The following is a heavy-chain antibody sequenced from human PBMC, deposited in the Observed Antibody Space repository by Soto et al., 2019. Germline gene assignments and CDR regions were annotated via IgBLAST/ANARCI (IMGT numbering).Heavy chain of an antibody. CDR3: ARARYSYGSDY. D-gene: IGHD5-18*01. CDR1: GGSFSGYY. J-gene: IGHJ4*02. Sequence: SETLSLTCAVYGGSFSGYYWSWIRQPPGEGLEWIGEINHSGSTNYNPSLKSRVTISVDTSKNQFSLKLSSVTAADTAVYYCARARYSYGSDYWGQGTLVTVSS. V-gene: IGHV4-34*01. CDR2: INHSGST.